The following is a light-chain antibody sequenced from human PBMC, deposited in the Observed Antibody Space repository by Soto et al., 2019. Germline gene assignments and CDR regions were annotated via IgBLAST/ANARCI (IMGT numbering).Light chain of an antibody. Sequence: QSVLTQPPSVSGAPGQRVTISCTGSSSNIGAGYDVHWYQQLPGTAPKLLIYGNSNRPSGVPDRFSGSKSGTSASLAITGIQAEDEADYYCQSYDRSLSGSVVFGGGTQLTVL. V-gene: IGLV1-40*01. J-gene: IGLJ2*01. CDR1: SSNIGAGYD. CDR3: QSYDRSLSGSVV. CDR2: GNS.